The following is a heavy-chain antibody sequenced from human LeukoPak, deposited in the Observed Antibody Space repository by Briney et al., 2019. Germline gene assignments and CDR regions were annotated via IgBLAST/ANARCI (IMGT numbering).Heavy chain of an antibody. J-gene: IGHJ5*02. V-gene: IGHV1-2*02. CDR2: INPNSGGT. CDR1: GYTFTGYY. D-gene: IGHD2-15*01. CDR3: AREVEGMNWFDT. Sequence: ASVNVSCKASGYTFTGYYMHWVRQAPGQGLEWMGWINPNSGGTNYAQKFQGRVTMTRDTSISTAYMELSRLRSDDTAVYYCAREVEGMNWFDTWGQGTLVTVSS.